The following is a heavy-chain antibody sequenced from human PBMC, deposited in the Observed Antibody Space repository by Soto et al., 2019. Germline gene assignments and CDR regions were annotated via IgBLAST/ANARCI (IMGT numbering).Heavy chain of an antibody. D-gene: IGHD2-15*01. CDR3: ARGCSGGSCDGGWFDP. J-gene: IGHJ5*02. Sequence: QVQLQESGPGLVKPSQTLSLTCTVSGGSISSGGYYWSWIRQHPGKGLEWIGYIYYSGSTYYNPSLRSRVTISVDTSKNQFSLKLSSVTAADTAVYYCARGCSGGSCDGGWFDPWGQGTLVTVSS. CDR1: GGSISSGGYY. V-gene: IGHV4-31*03. CDR2: IYYSGST.